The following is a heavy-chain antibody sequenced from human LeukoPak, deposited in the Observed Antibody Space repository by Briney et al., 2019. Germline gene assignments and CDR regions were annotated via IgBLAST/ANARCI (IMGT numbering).Heavy chain of an antibody. CDR1: GFTFSTYE. CDR3: TREGDNSTPDY. Sequence: PGGSLRPSCAASGFTFSTYEMNWVRQAPGKGLEWVSYISPNGRSINYADSVKGRFTISRDNAKNSLYLQMNSLRAEDTAIYYCTREGDNSTPDYWGQGTLVTVSS. V-gene: IGHV3-48*03. CDR2: ISPNGRSI. J-gene: IGHJ4*02. D-gene: IGHD2/OR15-2a*01.